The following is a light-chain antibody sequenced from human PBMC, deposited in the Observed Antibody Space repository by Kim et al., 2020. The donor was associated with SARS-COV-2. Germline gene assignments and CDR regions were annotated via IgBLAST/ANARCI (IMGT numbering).Light chain of an antibody. CDR2: KAS. CDR3: QQYNSYRT. V-gene: IGKV1-5*03. Sequence: SASVGDRVTITCRASLSISSWFAWYQQKPGKAPKLLIYKASSLESGVTSRFSGSGSGTEFTLTISSLQPDDCATYYCQQYNSYRTFGQGTKVDIK. CDR1: LSISSW. J-gene: IGKJ1*01.